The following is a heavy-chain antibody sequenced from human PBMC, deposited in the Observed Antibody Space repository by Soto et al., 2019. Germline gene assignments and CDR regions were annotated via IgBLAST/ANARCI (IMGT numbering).Heavy chain of an antibody. CDR2: IIPILGIA. J-gene: IGHJ5*02. D-gene: IGHD4-17*01. CDR3: ARDPPDYGDYVNWFDP. V-gene: IGHV1-69*04. CDR1: GGTFSSYT. Sequence: SVNVSCKASGGTFSSYTISWVRQAPGQGLEWMGRIIPILGIANYAQKFQGRVTITADKSTSTAYMELSSLRSEDTAVYYCARDPPDYGDYVNWFDPWGQGTLVTVSS.